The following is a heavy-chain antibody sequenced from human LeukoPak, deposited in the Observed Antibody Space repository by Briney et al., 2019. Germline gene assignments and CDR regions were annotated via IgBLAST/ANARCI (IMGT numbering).Heavy chain of an antibody. V-gene: IGHV4-30-2*01. CDR2: IYHSGST. CDR3: ARDQWELPRDAFDI. J-gene: IGHJ3*02. Sequence: SETLSLTCTVSGGSISSGGYYWSWIGQPPGKGLEWIGYIYHSGSTYYNPSLKSRVTISVDRSKNQFSLKLSSVTAADTAVYYCARDQWELPRDAFDIWGQGTMVTVSS. D-gene: IGHD1-26*01. CDR1: GGSISSGGYY.